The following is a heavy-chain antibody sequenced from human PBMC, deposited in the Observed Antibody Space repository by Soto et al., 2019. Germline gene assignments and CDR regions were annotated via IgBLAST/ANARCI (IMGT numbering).Heavy chain of an antibody. CDR1: GGSFSGYH. V-gene: IGHV4-34*01. J-gene: IGHJ6*02. CDR2: INHRRST. CDR3: ERAAYYNGMDV. Sequence: SETLSLTCAVYGGSFSGYHRRWIRQPPAKGLDGIGEINHRRSTNYNPSLKRRVTISVDTAKYQFSLKLSSVSAAVAAVYYCERAAYYNGMDVWGQGATVTVSS.